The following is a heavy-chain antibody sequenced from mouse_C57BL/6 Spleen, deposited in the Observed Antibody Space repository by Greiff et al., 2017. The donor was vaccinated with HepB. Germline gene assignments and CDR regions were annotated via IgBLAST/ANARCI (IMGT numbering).Heavy chain of an antibody. CDR3: ARFYYYGSSSTMDY. CDR2: IRNKANGYTT. CDR1: GFTFTDYY. J-gene: IGHJ4*01. Sequence: EVHLVESGGGLVQPGGSLSLSCAASGFTFTDYYMSWVRQPPGKALEWLGFIRNKANGYTTEYSASVKGRFTISRDNSQSILYLQMNALRAEDSATYYCARFYYYGSSSTMDYWGQGTSVTVSS. V-gene: IGHV7-3*01. D-gene: IGHD1-1*01.